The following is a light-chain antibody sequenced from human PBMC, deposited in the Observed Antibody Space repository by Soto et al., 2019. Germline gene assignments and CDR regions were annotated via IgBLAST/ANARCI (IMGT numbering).Light chain of an antibody. J-gene: IGKJ3*01. CDR3: QQSFT. CDR1: QSISSW. V-gene: IGKV1-5*03. Sequence: DIQMPQSPSTLSASVGDRVTITCRASQSISSWLAWYQQKPGKAPKLLIYKASTLESGVASRFSGSGSRTEFTLTISSLQPDDFATYYCQQSFTFGPGTKVDIK. CDR2: KAS.